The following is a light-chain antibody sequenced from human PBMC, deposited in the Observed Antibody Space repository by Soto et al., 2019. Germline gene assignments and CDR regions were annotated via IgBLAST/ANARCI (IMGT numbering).Light chain of an antibody. Sequence: EIVMAQSPASLSVSPGEGATLSCRASQSVSSSYLAWYQQKPGQAPRLLIYGASSRATGIPDRFSGSGSGTDFTLTISRLEPEDFAVYYCQQYGSSPRTFGQGTKVDIK. V-gene: IGKV3-20*01. CDR2: GAS. CDR3: QQYGSSPRT. CDR1: QSVSSSY. J-gene: IGKJ1*01.